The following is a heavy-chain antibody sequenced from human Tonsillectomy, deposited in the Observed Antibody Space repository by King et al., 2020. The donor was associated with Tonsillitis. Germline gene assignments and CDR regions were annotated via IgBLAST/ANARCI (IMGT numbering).Heavy chain of an antibody. D-gene: IGHD4/OR15-4a*01. CDR2: IIPIFGTA. J-gene: IGHJ3*02. V-gene: IGHV1-69*01. Sequence: VQLVESGAEVKKPGSSVKVSCKASGGTFSSYAISWVRQAPGQGLEWMGGIIPIFGTANYAQKFQGRVTITADESTSTAYMELSSLRSEGTAVYYCARKVWDYGAFDIWGQGTMVTVSS. CDR1: GGTFSSYA. CDR3: ARKVWDYGAFDI.